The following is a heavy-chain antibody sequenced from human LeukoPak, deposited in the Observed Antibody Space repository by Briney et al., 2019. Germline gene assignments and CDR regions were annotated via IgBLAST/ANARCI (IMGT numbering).Heavy chain of an antibody. CDR2: IRYDGSNK. CDR1: GFTFSTFG. CDR3: AKGVSAGSGSYWNY. V-gene: IGHV3-30*02. Sequence: PGGSLRLSCAASGFAASGFTFSTFGMHWVRQAPGKGLEWVAFIRYDGSNKYYADSVKGRFTISRDNSKNTLYLQMNSLRAEDTAVYYCAKGVSAGSGSYWNYWGQGTLVTVSS. D-gene: IGHD3-10*01. J-gene: IGHJ4*02.